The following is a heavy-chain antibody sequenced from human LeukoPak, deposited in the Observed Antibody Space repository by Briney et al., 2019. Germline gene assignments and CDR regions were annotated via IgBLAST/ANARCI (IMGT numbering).Heavy chain of an antibody. CDR1: GHTFTNYA. J-gene: IGHJ4*02. CDR2: INTNTGNP. Sequence: ASVKVSCKASGHTFTNYAMNWVRQAAGQGLEWVGWINTNTGNPTYAQGITGRFVFSLDTSVSTAYLQISSLKAEDTAVYDCARDPNHYYDSSGYYGDYWGQGTLVTVSS. D-gene: IGHD3-22*01. V-gene: IGHV7-4-1*02. CDR3: ARDPNHYYDSSGYYGDY.